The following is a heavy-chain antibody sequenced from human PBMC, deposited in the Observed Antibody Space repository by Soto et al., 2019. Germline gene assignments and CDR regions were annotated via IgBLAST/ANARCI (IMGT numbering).Heavy chain of an antibody. CDR3: ASVLRGGGDY. Sequence: QVQLVQSGAEVKKPGASVKVSCKASGYTFTSYGISWVRQAPGQGLEWMGWISAYNGNTNYAQKLRGRAPLTTHTPTSTAYRGLRSRRSDDAAVYSCASVLRGGGDYGGQGPLVPASS. CDR1: GYTFTSYG. CDR2: ISAYNGNT. J-gene: IGHJ4*02. D-gene: IGHD3-16*01. V-gene: IGHV1-18*01.